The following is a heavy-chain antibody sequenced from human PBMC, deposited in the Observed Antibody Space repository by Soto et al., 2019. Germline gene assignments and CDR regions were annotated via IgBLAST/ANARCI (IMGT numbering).Heavy chain of an antibody. CDR1: GYTFTHYY. V-gene: IGHV1-46*03. Sequence: QVQLVQSGAEVTKPGASVKISCKTSGYTFTHYYIHWVRQAPGQGLEWVGIIQPGGSRTYTHKFQDRVTMTPDTSMTTVFRELSSLRSEDTAMYLCARNTHLFYDVLTGYYRPSDFDYWGQGTLVTVSS. CDR2: IQPGGSR. J-gene: IGHJ4*02. CDR3: ARNTHLFYDVLTGYYRPSDFDY. D-gene: IGHD3-9*01.